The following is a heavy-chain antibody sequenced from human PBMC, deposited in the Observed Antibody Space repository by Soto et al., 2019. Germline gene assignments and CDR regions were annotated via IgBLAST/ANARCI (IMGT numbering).Heavy chain of an antibody. Sequence: SETQCLTCAVYGGSFRGYYWSWIRQKPGKGLEWIGEINHSGSTNYNPSLKSRHTISVDTSKNQFSLKLSSVNSADPAVYYCAGGEYSGSSGYLFDFWGQGTPVPVS. D-gene: IGHD3-22*01. V-gene: IGHV4-34*01. CDR3: AGGEYSGSSGYLFDF. J-gene: IGHJ4*02. CDR1: GGSFRGYY. CDR2: INHSGST.